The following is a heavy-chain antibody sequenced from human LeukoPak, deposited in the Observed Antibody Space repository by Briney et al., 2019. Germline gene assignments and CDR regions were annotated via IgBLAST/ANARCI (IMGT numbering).Heavy chain of an antibody. Sequence: GRSLRLSCAASGFTFDDYAMHWVRQAPGKGLEWASGISWNSGSIGYADSVKGRFTISRDNAKNSLYLQMNSLRAEDMALYYCAKGFDYGDYGAFDYWGQGTLVTVSS. D-gene: IGHD4-17*01. CDR2: ISWNSGSI. J-gene: IGHJ4*02. CDR1: GFTFDDYA. V-gene: IGHV3-9*03. CDR3: AKGFDYGDYGAFDY.